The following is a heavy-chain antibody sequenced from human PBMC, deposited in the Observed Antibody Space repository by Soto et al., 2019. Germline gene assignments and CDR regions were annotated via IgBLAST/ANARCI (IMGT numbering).Heavy chain of an antibody. V-gene: IGHV1-58*01. CDR3: AADPGITIFGVVTLRYYYYGMDV. J-gene: IGHJ6*02. CDR1: GFTFTSSA. CDR2: IVVGSGNT. Sequence: ASVKVSCKASGFTFTSSAVQWVRQARGQRLEWIGWIVVGSGNTNYAQKFQERVTITRDMSTSTAYMELSSLRSEDTAVYYCAADPGITIFGVVTLRYYYYGMDVWGQGTTVTVSS. D-gene: IGHD3-3*01.